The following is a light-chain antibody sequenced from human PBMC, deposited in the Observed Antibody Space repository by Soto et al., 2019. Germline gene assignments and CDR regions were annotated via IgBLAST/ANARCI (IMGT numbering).Light chain of an antibody. CDR3: QQYNSYQLT. J-gene: IGKJ4*01. CDR1: QSISSW. Sequence: DIQMTQSPSTLSASVGDRVTITCRASQSISSWLAWYQQKPGKAPKLLIYDASSLESGAPSRFSGSGSGTEFTLTISSLQPDDLATYDCQQYNSYQLTFGGGTKVEIK. CDR2: DAS. V-gene: IGKV1-5*01.